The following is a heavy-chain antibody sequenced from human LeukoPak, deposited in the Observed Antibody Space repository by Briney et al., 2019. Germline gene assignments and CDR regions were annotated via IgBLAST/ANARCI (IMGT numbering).Heavy chain of an antibody. V-gene: IGHV3-21*01. CDR1: GFTFRNYV. D-gene: IGHD3-3*01. J-gene: IGHJ6*02. CDR2: ISSSSSYI. Sequence: GGSLGLSCAASGFTFRNYVIHWVRQAPGKGLEWVSSISSSSSYIYYADSVKGRFTISRDNAKNSLYLQMNSLRAEDTAVYYCARDHLDDPYYDFWSGYYNYGMDVWGQGTTVTVSS. CDR3: ARDHLDDPYYDFWSGYYNYGMDV.